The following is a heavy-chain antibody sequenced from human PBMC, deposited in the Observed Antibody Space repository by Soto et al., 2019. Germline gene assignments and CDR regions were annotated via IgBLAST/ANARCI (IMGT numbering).Heavy chain of an antibody. J-gene: IGHJ6*02. V-gene: IGHV3-21*03. CDR2: ISSSSNYI. CDR3: TRVGDYSNYDYYYYGMDV. Sequence: GGSLRLSCAATGFTFSSYSMNWVRQAPGKGLEWVSSISSSSNYIYYADSVKGRFTISRDNAKNSLYLQMNSLKTEDTAVYYCTRVGDYSNYDYYYYGMDVWGQGTTVTVSS. D-gene: IGHD4-4*01. CDR1: GFTFSSYS.